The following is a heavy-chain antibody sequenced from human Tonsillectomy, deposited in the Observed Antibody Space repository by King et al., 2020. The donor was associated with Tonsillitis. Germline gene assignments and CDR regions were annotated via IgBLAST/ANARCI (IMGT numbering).Heavy chain of an antibody. D-gene: IGHD6-19*01. V-gene: IGHV4-34*01. CDR2: INHSGST. Sequence: VQLQQWGAGLLKPSETLSLTCAVYGGSFSGYYWSWIRQPPGKGLEWIGEINHSGSTNYNSSLKSRVTISVETSKNQFSLKLSSVTAADTAVYYCARRNRGPRIAVAGRLFDYWGQGTLVTVSS. CDR1: GGSFSGYY. CDR3: ARRNRGPRIAVAGRLFDY. J-gene: IGHJ4*02.